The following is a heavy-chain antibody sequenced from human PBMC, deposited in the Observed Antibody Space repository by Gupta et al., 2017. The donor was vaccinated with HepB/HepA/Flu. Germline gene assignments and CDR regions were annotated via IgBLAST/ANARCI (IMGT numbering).Heavy chain of an antibody. CDR3: ATSHGPQAQTA. D-gene: IGHD2-21*02. J-gene: IGHJ5*02. Sequence: EMHLVESGGDLVQPGGSLRLSCVASGFIFNSYWMSWVRQAPGKGLEWVASIDKHGTVKHYADSVRGRFTISRDNAENSLYLQMNSLTGEDTAFYYCATSHGPQAQTAWGQGTLVTVSS. CDR2: IDKHGTVK. V-gene: IGHV3-7*01. CDR1: GFIFNSYW.